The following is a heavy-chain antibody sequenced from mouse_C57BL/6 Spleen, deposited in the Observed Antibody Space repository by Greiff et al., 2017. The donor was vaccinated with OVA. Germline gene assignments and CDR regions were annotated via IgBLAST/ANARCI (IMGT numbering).Heavy chain of an antibody. Sequence: VQLQQSGPELVKPGASVKISCKASGYAFSSSWMNWVKQRPGKGLEWIGRIYPGDGDTNYNGKFKGKATLTADKSSSTAYMQLSSLTSEDSAVYFCASLITTVVAPSYAMDYWGQGTSVTVSS. V-gene: IGHV1-82*01. J-gene: IGHJ4*01. D-gene: IGHD1-1*01. CDR1: GYAFSSSW. CDR3: ASLITTVVAPSYAMDY. CDR2: IYPGDGDT.